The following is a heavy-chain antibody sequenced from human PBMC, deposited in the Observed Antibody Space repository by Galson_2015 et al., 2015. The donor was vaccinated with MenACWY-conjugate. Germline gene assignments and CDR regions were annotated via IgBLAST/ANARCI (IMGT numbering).Heavy chain of an antibody. D-gene: IGHD3-10*01. CDR3: ARGNYYVSGTYYKSANFDY. Sequence: TLSLTCAVSGGSISINYWWTWVRQPPGKGLEWIGEIYHSGSTNYNPSLKSQLTVSVDKSKNQFSLKLSSVTAADMAVYYCARGNYYVSGTYYKSANFDYWGQGSLVTVSS. CDR2: IYHSGST. CDR1: GGSISINYW. V-gene: IGHV4-4*02. J-gene: IGHJ4*02.